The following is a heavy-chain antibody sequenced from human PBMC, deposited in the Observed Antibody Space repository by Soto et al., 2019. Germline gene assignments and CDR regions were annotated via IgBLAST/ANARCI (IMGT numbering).Heavy chain of an antibody. Sequence: GGSLRLSCAASGFTFSSYSMNWVRQAPGKGLEWVSYISSSSSTIYYADSVKGRFTISRDNAKNSRYLQMNSLRAEDTAVYYCARIRCLEWLSGSDMDVWGKGTTVTVSS. CDR1: GFTFSSYS. CDR3: ARIRCLEWLSGSDMDV. D-gene: IGHD3-3*01. V-gene: IGHV3-48*01. CDR2: ISSSSSTI. J-gene: IGHJ6*03.